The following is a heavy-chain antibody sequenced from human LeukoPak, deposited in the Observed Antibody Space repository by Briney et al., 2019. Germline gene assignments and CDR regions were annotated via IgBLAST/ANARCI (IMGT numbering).Heavy chain of an antibody. CDR2: SYISGST. CDR3: ARDQEWGF. J-gene: IGHJ4*02. CDR1: GGSISSSSYY. V-gene: IGHV4-61*02. Sequence: SETLSLTCTVSGGSISSSSYYWNWIRQPAGKGLEWIGRSYISGSTDYNPSLKSRVTVSVDTSQNQFSLKLTSVTAADTAVYYCARDQEWGFWGQGTLVTVSS. D-gene: IGHD3-3*01.